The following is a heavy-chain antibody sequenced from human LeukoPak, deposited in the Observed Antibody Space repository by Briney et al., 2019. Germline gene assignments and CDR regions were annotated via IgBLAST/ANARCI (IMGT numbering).Heavy chain of an antibody. V-gene: IGHV3-7*01. CDR3: ARIGYRSSSWDY. J-gene: IGHJ4*02. Sequence: GGSLRLSCAASGFTFNNYWMSWVRQAPGKGLEWVANIKQDGSERHYVDSLRGRFTISRDNAKNSVYLQMNSLRAEDTAVYYCARIGYRSSSWDYWGQGTLVTVSS. CDR2: IKQDGSER. D-gene: IGHD6-6*01. CDR1: GFTFNNYW.